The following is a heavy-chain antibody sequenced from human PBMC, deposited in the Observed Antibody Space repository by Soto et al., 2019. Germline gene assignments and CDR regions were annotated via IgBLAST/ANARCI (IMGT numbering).Heavy chain of an antibody. CDR3: TTAIVVPAAIGMDV. J-gene: IGHJ6*02. CDR2: IKSKTDGGTT. CDR1: GFTFSNAW. V-gene: IGHV3-15*01. D-gene: IGHD2-2*01. Sequence: GGSLRLSCAASGFTFSNAWMSWVRQAPGKGLEWVGRIKSKTDGGTTDYAAPVKGRFTISRDDSKNTLYLQMNSLKTEDTAVYYCTTAIVVPAAIGMDVWGQGTTVTVSS.